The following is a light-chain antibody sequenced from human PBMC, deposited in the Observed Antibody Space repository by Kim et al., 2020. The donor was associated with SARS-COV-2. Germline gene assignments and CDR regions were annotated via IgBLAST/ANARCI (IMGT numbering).Light chain of an antibody. CDR1: HSIGIS. CDR2: DAA. CDR3: QQYGTSPLT. J-gene: IGKJ4*01. V-gene: IGKV3-20*01. Sequence: LSPGEGATLSCRASHSIGISLAWYQQTRGQAPRLLIYDAAIRATGIPDRFSGSGSGTDFTLTISRLEPEDCAVYYCQQYGTSPLTFGGGTKVDIK.